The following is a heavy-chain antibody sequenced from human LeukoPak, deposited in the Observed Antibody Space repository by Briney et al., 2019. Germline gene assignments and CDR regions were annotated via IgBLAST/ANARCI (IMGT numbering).Heavy chain of an antibody. J-gene: IGHJ5*02. CDR2: IYNSGRT. CDR3: ARATGPSLLLRRNWFDP. V-gene: IGHV4-61*01. Sequence: SETLSLTCTVSGDSVSGPNYYWNWIRQPPGKGLEWIGYIYNSGRTNYNPSLKSRVTISVDTSKNQFSLKLSSVTAADTAVYYCARATGPSLLLRRNWFDPWGQGTLVTVSS. CDR1: GDSVSGPNYY. D-gene: IGHD2-15*01.